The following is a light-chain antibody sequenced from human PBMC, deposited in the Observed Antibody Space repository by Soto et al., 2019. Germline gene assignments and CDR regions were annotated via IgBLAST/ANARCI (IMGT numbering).Light chain of an antibody. J-gene: IGKJ4*01. Sequence: ETVLTQSPATLSLSPGERATLSCRARQSVSSYLAWYQQKPGQAPTLLIYDASNRATGIPARFSGSGSGTDFTLTISSLEPADFAVYYCQQRSNWPLTFGGGTKVDIK. CDR2: DAS. CDR3: QQRSNWPLT. CDR1: QSVSSY. V-gene: IGKV3-11*01.